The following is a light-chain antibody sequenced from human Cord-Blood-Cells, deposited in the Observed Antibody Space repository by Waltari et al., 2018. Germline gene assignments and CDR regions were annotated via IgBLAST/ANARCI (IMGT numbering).Light chain of an antibody. J-gene: IGKJ3*01. Sequence: DIVMTQSPLSLPVTPGEPASIPCRSSQRLLHSTGYNYLDWYLQKPGQSLLRLIYLGSNRASGVPDRFSGSGSGTDFTLKISRVEAEDVGVYYCMQALQTPPFTFGPGTKVDIK. CDR3: MQALQTPPFT. V-gene: IGKV2-28*01. CDR2: LGS. CDR1: QRLLHSTGYNY.